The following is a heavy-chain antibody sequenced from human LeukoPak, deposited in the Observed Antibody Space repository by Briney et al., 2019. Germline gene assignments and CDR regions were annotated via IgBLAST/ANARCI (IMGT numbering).Heavy chain of an antibody. J-gene: IGHJ4*02. CDR2: ISGSGGST. D-gene: IGHD6-13*01. V-gene: IGHV3-23*01. Sequence: EGSLRLSCAVSGFTFSSYAMSWVRQAPGKGLEWVSGISGSGGSTYYADSVKGRFTISRDNSRNTLYVQMNSLRAEDTAVYYCAKGGTSSWHSFDYWGQGTLVTVSS. CDR3: AKGGTSSWHSFDY. CDR1: GFTFSSYA.